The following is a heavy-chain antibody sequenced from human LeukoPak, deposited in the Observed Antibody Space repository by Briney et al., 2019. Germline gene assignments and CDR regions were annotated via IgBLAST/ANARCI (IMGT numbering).Heavy chain of an antibody. J-gene: IGHJ5*02. CDR2: IYYSGST. CDR1: GGSISSSSYY. V-gene: IGHV4-39*01. D-gene: IGHD3-22*01. CDR3: ARQGNYYDSSGYSPQFDP. Sequence: SETLSLTCTVSGGSISSSSYYWGWIRQPPGKGLEWIGSIYYSGSTYYNPSLKSRVTISVDTSKNQFSLKLSSVIAADTAVYYCARQGNYYDSSGYSPQFDPWGQGTLVTVSS.